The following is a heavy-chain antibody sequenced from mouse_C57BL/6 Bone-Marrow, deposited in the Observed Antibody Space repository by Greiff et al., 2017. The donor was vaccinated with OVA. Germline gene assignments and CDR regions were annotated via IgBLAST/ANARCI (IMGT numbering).Heavy chain of an antibody. V-gene: IGHV7-1*01. D-gene: IGHD4-1*01. CDR1: GFTFSDFY. J-gene: IGHJ4*01. CDR3: ARDKDWGAMDY. Sequence: EVHLVESGGGLVQSGRSLRHPCATSGFTFSDFYMEWVRQAPGKGLEWIAASRNKANDYTTEYSASVKGRFIVSRDTSQSILYLQMNALRAEDTAIDYCARDKDWGAMDYWGQGTSVTVSS. CDR2: SRNKANDYTT.